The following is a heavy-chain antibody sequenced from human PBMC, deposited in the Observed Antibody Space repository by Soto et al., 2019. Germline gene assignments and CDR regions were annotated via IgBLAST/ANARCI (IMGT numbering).Heavy chain of an antibody. D-gene: IGHD3-16*01. Sequence: ASVKVSCKASGYTFTSYYMHWVRQAPGQGLEWMGIINPSGGSTSYAQKFQGRVTMTRDTSTSTVYVELSSLRSEDTAVYYCARGVMITFGGVGYFDYWGQGTLVTVSS. V-gene: IGHV1-46*01. CDR2: INPSGGST. CDR3: ARGVMITFGGVGYFDY. CDR1: GYTFTSYY. J-gene: IGHJ4*02.